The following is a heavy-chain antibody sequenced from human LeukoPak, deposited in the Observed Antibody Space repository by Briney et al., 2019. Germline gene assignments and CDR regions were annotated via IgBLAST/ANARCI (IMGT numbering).Heavy chain of an antibody. J-gene: IGHJ6*02. V-gene: IGHV4-30-4*01. D-gene: IGHD3-10*01. CDR2: VSYIGSP. Sequence: PSETLSLTCTVSSGSTTSSDYFWTWIRQSPGKGLEWIGYVSYIGSPCYSPSLRGRVTISLDTSKNQFSLNLSSVTASDTAVYYCARADIYYHSGGLDAWGQGTMVTVSS. CDR3: ARADIYYHSGGLDA. CDR1: SGSTTSSDYF.